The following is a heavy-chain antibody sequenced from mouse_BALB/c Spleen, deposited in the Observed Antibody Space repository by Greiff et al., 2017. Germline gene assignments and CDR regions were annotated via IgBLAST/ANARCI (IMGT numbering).Heavy chain of an antibody. V-gene: IGHV2-6-7*01. J-gene: IGHJ3*01. CDR1: GFSLTGYG. CDR3: ARDQGYRCDAWFAY. Sequence: VQRVESGPGLVAPSQSLSITCTVSGFSLTGYGVNWVRQPPGKGLEWLGMIWGDGSTDYNSALKSRLSISKDNSKSQVFLKMNSLQTDDTARYYCARDQGYRCDAWFAYWGQGTLVTVSA. D-gene: IGHD2-14*01. CDR2: IWGDGST.